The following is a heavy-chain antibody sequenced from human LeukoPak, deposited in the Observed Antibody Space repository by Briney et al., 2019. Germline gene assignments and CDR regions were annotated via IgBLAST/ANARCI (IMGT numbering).Heavy chain of an antibody. CDR3: ASLDYFDSSDYGDY. Sequence: GGSLRLSCAASGFTFNNYAMSGVRQAPGKGLEWVSAISGSGGSTYYVDSVKGRFTISRDNSKNTLYLQMNSLRAEDTALYYCASLDYFDSSDYGDYWGRGTLVTVSS. CDR1: GFTFNNYA. V-gene: IGHV3-23*01. CDR2: ISGSGGST. J-gene: IGHJ4*02. D-gene: IGHD3-22*01.